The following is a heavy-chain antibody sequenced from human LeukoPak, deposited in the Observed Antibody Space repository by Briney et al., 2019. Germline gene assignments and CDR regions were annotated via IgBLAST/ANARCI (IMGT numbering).Heavy chain of an antibody. Sequence: SETLSLTCTVSGGSISSGSYYWSWIRQPAGKGLEWIGRIYTSGSTNYNPSLKSRVTISVDTSKNQFSLKLSSVTAADTAVYYCAGGQWLEPNWFDPWGQGTLVTVSS. CDR2: IYTSGST. CDR3: AGGQWLEPNWFDP. J-gene: IGHJ5*02. CDR1: GGSISSGSYY. D-gene: IGHD6-19*01. V-gene: IGHV4-61*02.